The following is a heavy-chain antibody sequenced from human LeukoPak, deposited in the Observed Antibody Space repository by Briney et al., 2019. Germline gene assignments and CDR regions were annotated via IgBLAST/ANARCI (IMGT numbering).Heavy chain of an antibody. Sequence: ASVKVSCKASGYTFTSYAMHWVRQAPAQRLEWMGWINAGNGNTKYSQKFQGRVTITRDTSASTAYMELSSLRSEDTTVYYCATYGSGSPNWFDPWGQGTLVTVSS. CDR3: ATYGSGSPNWFDP. CDR2: INAGNGNT. CDR1: GYTFTSYA. D-gene: IGHD3-10*01. J-gene: IGHJ5*02. V-gene: IGHV1-3*01.